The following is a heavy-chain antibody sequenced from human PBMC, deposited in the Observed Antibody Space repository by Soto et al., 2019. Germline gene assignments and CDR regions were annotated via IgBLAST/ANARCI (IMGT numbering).Heavy chain of an antibody. D-gene: IGHD3-22*01. J-gene: IGHJ3*02. V-gene: IGHV1-69*13. CDR2: IIPIFGTA. CDR1: GGTFSSYA. CDR3: ARVGYDCSGCDI. Sequence: VKVSCKASGGTFSSYAISWVRQAPGQGLEWMGGIIPIFGTANYAQKFQGRVTITADESTSTAYMELSSLRSEDTAVYYCARVGYDCSGCDIWGQGTMVTVSS.